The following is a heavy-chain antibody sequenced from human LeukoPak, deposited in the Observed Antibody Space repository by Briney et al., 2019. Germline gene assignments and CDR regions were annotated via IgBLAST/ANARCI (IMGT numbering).Heavy chain of an antibody. CDR1: GFTFSSYD. CDR3: AKDLGTLISGSYYYYFDY. D-gene: IGHD3-10*01. Sequence: GGSLRLSCAASGFTFSSYDMHWVRQATGKGLEWVSAIGTAGDTYYPGSVKGRFTISRDNSKNTLYLQMNSLRAEDTAVYYCAKDLGTLISGSYYYYFDYWGQGTLVTVSS. CDR2: IGTAGDT. J-gene: IGHJ4*02. V-gene: IGHV3-13*01.